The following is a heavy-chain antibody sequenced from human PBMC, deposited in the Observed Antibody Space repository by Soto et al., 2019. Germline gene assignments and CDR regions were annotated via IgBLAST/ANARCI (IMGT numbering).Heavy chain of an antibody. CDR2: IWYDGSNK. J-gene: IGHJ3*02. CDR1: GFTFSSYG. V-gene: IGHV3-33*06. CDR3: AKALTGRNGGLDI. Sequence: QVQLVESGGGVVQPGRSLRLSCAASGFTFSSYGMHWVRQAPGKGLEWVAAIWYDGSNKYYVDSVKGRFTISRDNPKNTLYLQMSSLRAEDTAVYYCAKALTGRNGGLDIWGQGTMVTVSP. D-gene: IGHD3-9*01.